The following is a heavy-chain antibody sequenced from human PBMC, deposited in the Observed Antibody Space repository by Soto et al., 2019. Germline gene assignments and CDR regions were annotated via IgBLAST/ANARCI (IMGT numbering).Heavy chain of an antibody. CDR3: TRVGQHPGDNWFDP. CDR2: IRSKAYGGTT. Sequence: GGSLRLSCTASGFTFGDYAMSWFRQAPGKGLEWVGFIRSKAYGGTTEYAASVKGRFTISRDDSKSIAYLQMNSLKTEDTAVYYCTRVGQHPGDNWFDPWGQGTLVTVSS. V-gene: IGHV3-49*03. D-gene: IGHD2-2*01. CDR1: GFTFGDYA. J-gene: IGHJ5*02.